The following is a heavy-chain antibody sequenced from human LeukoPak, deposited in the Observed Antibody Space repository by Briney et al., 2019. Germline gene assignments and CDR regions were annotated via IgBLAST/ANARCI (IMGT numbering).Heavy chain of an antibody. J-gene: IGHJ6*03. V-gene: IGHV3-7*01. CDR2: IQQDGSEK. Sequence: PGGSLRLSCAASGFTFSSYAMHWVRQAPGKGLEWVANIQQDGSEKYYVDSVKGRFTISRDNAKNSLYLQMNSLRDEDTAVYFCAREGLGDFYYCIDVWGKGTTVSVSS. CDR1: GFTFSSYA. D-gene: IGHD3/OR15-3a*01. CDR3: AREGLGDFYYCIDV.